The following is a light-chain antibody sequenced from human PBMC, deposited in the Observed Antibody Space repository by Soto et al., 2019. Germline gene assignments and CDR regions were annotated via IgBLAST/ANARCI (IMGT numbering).Light chain of an antibody. CDR1: QSLGYSAANTL. V-gene: IGKV2-30*01. Sequence: DVVMTQSPLSLPVTLGQPASISCRSSQSLGYSAANTLLEWFHQRPGQSPRRLIYAVSTRDSGVPDRFSGSGSGTDFTLRISRVEAEDVGIFFCLQHTHWPHTFGQGTKLEIK. J-gene: IGKJ2*01. CDR2: AVS. CDR3: LQHTHWPHT.